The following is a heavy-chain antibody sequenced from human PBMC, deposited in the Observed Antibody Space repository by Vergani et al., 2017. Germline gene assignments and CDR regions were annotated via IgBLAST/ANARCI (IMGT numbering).Heavy chain of an antibody. CDR1: GFTFRSYS. Sequence: EVQLVESGGGLVKPGGSLRLSCAASGFTFRSYSMNWVRQAPGKGLEWVSSISSSSSYIYYADSVKGRFTISRDNAKNSLYLQMNSLRAEDTAVYYCARDNGYGQMGDYWGQGTLVTVSS. J-gene: IGHJ4*02. CDR3: ARDNGYGQMGDY. D-gene: IGHD5-18*01. CDR2: ISSSSSYI. V-gene: IGHV3-21*01.